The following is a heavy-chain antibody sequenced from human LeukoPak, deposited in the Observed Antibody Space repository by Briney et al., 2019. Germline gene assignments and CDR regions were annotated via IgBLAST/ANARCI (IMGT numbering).Heavy chain of an antibody. CDR2: IYISGTT. CDR1: GGSISSYY. CDR3: ARDEAGSGYIDY. J-gene: IGHJ4*01. D-gene: IGHD3-22*01. Sequence: SETLSLTCTVSGGSISSYYWSWIRQPPGRGLEWIGRIYISGTTNYNSSLKSRITMSLDTSKNQLSLKLSSVTAADTAVYYCARDEAGSGYIDYWGQGTLVTVSS. V-gene: IGHV4-4*07.